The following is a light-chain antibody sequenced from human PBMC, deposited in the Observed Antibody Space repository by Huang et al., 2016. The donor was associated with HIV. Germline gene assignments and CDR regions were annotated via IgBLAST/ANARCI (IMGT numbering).Light chain of an antibody. CDR3: QQSRS. Sequence: DIQTTQSPSSLSASVGDRVTIRCQASQDINKYLNWYQQKPGKAPKLLNFDASNVERGVPTRCSGSGSGTDFTFTISSLQPEDFATYYCQQSRSFGGGTKVEVK. CDR2: DAS. J-gene: IGKJ4*01. V-gene: IGKV1-33*01. CDR1: QDINKY.